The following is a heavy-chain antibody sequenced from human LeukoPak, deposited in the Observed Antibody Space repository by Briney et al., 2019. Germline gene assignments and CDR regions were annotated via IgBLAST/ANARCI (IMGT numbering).Heavy chain of an antibody. V-gene: IGHV1-18*01. CDR1: GYTFTSND. CDR3: ARDKLVSSGWYCNY. D-gene: IGHD6-19*01. Sequence: GASVKVSCKASGYTFTSNDISWVRQAPGQGLEWMGWISAYNGNTNYAQKLQGRVTMTTDTSTSTAYMELRSLRSDDTAVYYCARDKLVSSGWYCNYWGQGTLVTVSS. CDR2: ISAYNGNT. J-gene: IGHJ4*02.